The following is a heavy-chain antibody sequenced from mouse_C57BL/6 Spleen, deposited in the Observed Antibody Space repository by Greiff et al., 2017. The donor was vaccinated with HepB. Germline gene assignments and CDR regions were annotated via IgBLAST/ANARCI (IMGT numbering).Heavy chain of an antibody. V-gene: IGHV10-3*01. CDR1: GFTFNTYA. J-gene: IGHJ2*01. CDR3: VRAHYGSSYFDY. Sequence: EVQLVESGGGLVQPKGSLKLSCAASGFTFNTYAMHWVRQAPGKGLEWVARIQSKSSNYATYYTDTVKDRFTITRDDSQSMLYLQINNLKTEDTAMYYCVRAHYGSSYFDYWGQGTTLTVSS. CDR2: IQSKSSNYAT. D-gene: IGHD1-1*01.